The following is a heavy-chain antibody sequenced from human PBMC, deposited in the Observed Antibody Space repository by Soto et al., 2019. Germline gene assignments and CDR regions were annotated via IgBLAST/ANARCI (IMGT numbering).Heavy chain of an antibody. D-gene: IGHD5-12*01. CDR3: ARDDVTTIGYGDAFDC. J-gene: IGHJ3*01. CDR2: ITDSGSAI. CDR1: GFTFSDYY. V-gene: IGHV3-11*01. Sequence: QVQLVESGGGLVKPGGSLRLSCAASGFTFSDYYMTWIRQAPGKGLEWISYITDSGSAIYYADSVRGRFTVSSDNTKNALFLQMNTLRAEDTAVYYCARDDVTTIGYGDAFDCWSHGKMVTVSS.